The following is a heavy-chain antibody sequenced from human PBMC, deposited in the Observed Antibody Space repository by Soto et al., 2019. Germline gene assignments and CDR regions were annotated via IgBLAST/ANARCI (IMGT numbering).Heavy chain of an antibody. J-gene: IGHJ4*02. CDR3: ARLQADLYSGYESYYFDY. V-gene: IGHV4-59*08. Sequence: SETLSLTCTVSGGSISSYYWSWIRQPPGKGLEWIGYIYYSGSTNYNPSLKSRVTISVDTSKNQFSLKLSSVTAADTAVYYCARLQADLYSGYESYYFDYWGQGTLVTVSS. CDR1: GGSISSYY. D-gene: IGHD5-12*01. CDR2: IYYSGST.